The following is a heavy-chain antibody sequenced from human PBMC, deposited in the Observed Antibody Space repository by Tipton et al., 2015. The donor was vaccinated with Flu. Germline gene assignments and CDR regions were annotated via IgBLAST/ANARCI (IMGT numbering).Heavy chain of an antibody. Sequence: QLVQSGAEVKKPGASVKVSCRASEYTFAVYWIHWLRQAPGQGLEWMGWINPNNGVTGYAPKFQGRVTMTRDTSINTAYMELYRLTSDDTAVYYCARGVMGNTDAHRGLAYWGQGALVTVSS. J-gene: IGHJ4*02. CDR2: INPNNGVT. CDR1: EYTFAVYW. V-gene: IGHV1-2*02. CDR3: ARGVMGNTDAHRGLAY. D-gene: IGHD2-8*01.